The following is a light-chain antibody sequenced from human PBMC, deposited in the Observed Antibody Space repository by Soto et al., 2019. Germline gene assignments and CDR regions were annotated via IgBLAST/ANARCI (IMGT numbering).Light chain of an antibody. Sequence: QSALTQPASVSGSPGQSITISCNGTSSDIGGSNWVSWYQQHPGRAPKLIIFVVSGRPSGVSDLFSGSRSDNTASLTISGLQAEDEADYYCTSHSSSGTLAVFGTGTKLTVL. J-gene: IGLJ1*01. CDR3: TSHSSSGTLAV. CDR1: SSDIGGSNW. V-gene: IGLV2-14*01. CDR2: VVS.